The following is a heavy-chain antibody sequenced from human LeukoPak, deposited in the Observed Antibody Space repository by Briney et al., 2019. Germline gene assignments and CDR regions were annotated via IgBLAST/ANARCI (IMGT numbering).Heavy chain of an antibody. CDR2: IYYSGNT. V-gene: IGHV4-39*01. CDR3: ARRRTVSTTGRFDP. Sequence: PSETLSLTCTVSGGSISRSSSYWGWIRQPPGKGLEWIASIYYSGNTYYNPSLERRVNISVDTSKNQVSLKLSSVTAADTAVYYCARRRTVSTTGRFDPWGQGILVTVSS. J-gene: IGHJ5*02. CDR1: GGSISRSSSY. D-gene: IGHD5/OR15-5a*01.